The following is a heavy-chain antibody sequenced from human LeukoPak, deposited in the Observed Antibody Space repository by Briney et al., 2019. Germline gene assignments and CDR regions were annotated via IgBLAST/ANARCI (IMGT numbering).Heavy chain of an antibody. Sequence: SETLSLTCTVSRYSISSGYYWGWIRQPPGKGLEWIGTIYHSGSTYYNPSLKSRVTISVDTSKNQFSLKLSSVTAADTAVYYCARAPVLSHYDILTYFDYWGQGTLVTVSS. CDR1: RYSISSGYY. V-gene: IGHV4-38-2*02. CDR2: IYHSGST. J-gene: IGHJ4*02. D-gene: IGHD3-9*01. CDR3: ARAPVLSHYDILTYFDY.